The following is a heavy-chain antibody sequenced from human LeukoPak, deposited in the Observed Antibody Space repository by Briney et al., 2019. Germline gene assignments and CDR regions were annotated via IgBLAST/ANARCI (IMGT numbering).Heavy chain of an antibody. J-gene: IGHJ5*02. V-gene: IGHV4-38-2*02. CDR2: IYHSGST. CDR3: ARVLLWFGNEAFDP. Sequence: SETLSLTCTVSGYSISSGYYWGWIRQPPGKGLEWIGNIYHSGSTYYNPSLKSRVTISVDTSKNQFSLKLSSVTAADTAVYYCARVLLWFGNEAFDPWGQGTLVTVSS. CDR1: GYSISSGYY. D-gene: IGHD3-10*01.